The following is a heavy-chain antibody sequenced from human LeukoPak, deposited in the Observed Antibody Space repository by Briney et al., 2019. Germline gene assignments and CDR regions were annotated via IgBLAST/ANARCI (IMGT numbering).Heavy chain of an antibody. CDR3: ARKGSSMGDDAFDI. CDR2: INAGNGNT. J-gene: IGHJ3*02. D-gene: IGHD1-26*01. CDR1: GYTFTSYA. V-gene: IGHV1-3*01. Sequence: ASVKVSCKASGYTFTSYAMHWVRQAPGQRLEWMGWINAGNGNTKYSQKFQGRVTITRDTSASTAYMELSSLRSEDTAVYYCARKGSSMGDDAFDIWGQGTMVTVSS.